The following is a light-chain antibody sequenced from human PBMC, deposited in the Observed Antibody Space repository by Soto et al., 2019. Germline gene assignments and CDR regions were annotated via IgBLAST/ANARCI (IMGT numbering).Light chain of an antibody. CDR2: AAS. CDR3: QQSFSPLWT. J-gene: IGKJ1*01. Sequence: DSQMTQSPSSLSASVGDGVTITCRASQSISNYLNWYQQKPGKAPKLLIYAASSMQSGVPSRFSGSGSETDFTLTISSLQPDDSATYYCQQSFSPLWTFGQGTKVEV. V-gene: IGKV1-39*01. CDR1: QSISNY.